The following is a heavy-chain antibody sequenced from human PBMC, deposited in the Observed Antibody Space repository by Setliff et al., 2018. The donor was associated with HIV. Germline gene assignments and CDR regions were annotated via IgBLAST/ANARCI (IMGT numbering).Heavy chain of an antibody. CDR1: GGSISNYY. CDR3: ARGGVLRYFDWAY. J-gene: IGHJ4*02. D-gene: IGHD3-9*01. Sequence: LSLTCTVSGGSISNYYWSWIRQPPGKGLERIGYIYTSGSTDYYPSLKSRVTISVDTSKNQFSLKLSSVTAADTAVYYCARGGVLRYFDWAYWGQGTLVTVSS. CDR2: IYTSGST. V-gene: IGHV4-4*08.